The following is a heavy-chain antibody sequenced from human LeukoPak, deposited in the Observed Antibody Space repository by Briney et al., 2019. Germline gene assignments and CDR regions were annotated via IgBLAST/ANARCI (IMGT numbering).Heavy chain of an antibody. V-gene: IGHV3-64D*06. J-gene: IGHJ4*02. CDR3: VKDRGRHTQLLFDY. D-gene: IGHD1-1*01. Sequence: PGGSLRLSCSASGFTFSYYVMHWVRQAPGKGLEYVSGIITNGGDTYYADSVKGRFTISRDNSKNTLYLQMSSLRAEVTAVYYCVKDRGRHTQLLFDYWGQGTLVTVSS. CDR1: GFTFSYYV. CDR2: IITNGGDT.